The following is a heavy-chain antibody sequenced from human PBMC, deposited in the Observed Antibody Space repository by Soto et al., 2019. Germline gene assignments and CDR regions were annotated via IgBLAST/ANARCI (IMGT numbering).Heavy chain of an antibody. V-gene: IGHV4-34*01. CDR1: GGSFSGYY. CDR3: ARVDIVVVPAAMRARHHFDY. CDR2: INQSGST. D-gene: IGHD2-2*01. Sequence: SETLSLTCAVYGGSFSGYYWSWIRQPPGKGLEWIGEINQSGSTNYNPSLKSRVTISVDTSKNQFSLKLSSVTAADTAVYYCARVDIVVVPAAMRARHHFDYWGQGTLVTVSS. J-gene: IGHJ4*02.